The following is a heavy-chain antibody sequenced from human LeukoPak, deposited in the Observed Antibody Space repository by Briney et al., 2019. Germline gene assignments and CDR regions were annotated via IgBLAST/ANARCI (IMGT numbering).Heavy chain of an antibody. CDR1: GFSFTYST. CDR2: ITSSSGNI. D-gene: IGHD3-9*01. J-gene: IGHJ5*02. CDR3: VRIPNNAGFPNWFDP. V-gene: IGHV3-21*01. Sequence: KTGGSLRLSCAASGFSFTYSTMNWVRLAPGKGPEWVSSITSSSGNIYYSDSVRGRFTVSRDNAKNSLCLQMNSLIAEDSAVYYCVRIPNNAGFPNWFDPWGQGTLVSVSS.